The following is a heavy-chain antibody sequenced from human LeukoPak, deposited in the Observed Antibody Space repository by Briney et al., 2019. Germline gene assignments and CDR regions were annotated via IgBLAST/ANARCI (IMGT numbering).Heavy chain of an antibody. Sequence: PGGSLRLSCVASGFSFSTYGMHWVRQAPGKGLEWVAVISSDASNQHYTDSVKGRFAISRDNSRNTLYLQMNSLRYEDTAVYYCAKDGCSGGSCQADYWGQGTLVTVSS. CDR3: AKDGCSGGSCQADY. V-gene: IGHV3-30*18. D-gene: IGHD2-15*01. J-gene: IGHJ4*02. CDR1: GFSFSTYG. CDR2: ISSDASNQ.